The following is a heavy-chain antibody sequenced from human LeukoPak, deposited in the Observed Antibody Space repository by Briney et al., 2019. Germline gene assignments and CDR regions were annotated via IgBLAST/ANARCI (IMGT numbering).Heavy chain of an antibody. CDR2: INPNSGGT. CDR1: GYTFTGYY. CDR3: ARDLAGAHTPLYYYYYMDV. D-gene: IGHD1-26*01. J-gene: IGHJ6*03. Sequence: ASVKVSCKASGYTFTGYYMHWVRQAPVQGLEWMGWINPNSGGTNYAQKFQGRVTMTRDTSISTAYMELSRLRSDDTAVYYCARDLAGAHTPLYYYYYMDVWGKGTTVTISS. V-gene: IGHV1-2*02.